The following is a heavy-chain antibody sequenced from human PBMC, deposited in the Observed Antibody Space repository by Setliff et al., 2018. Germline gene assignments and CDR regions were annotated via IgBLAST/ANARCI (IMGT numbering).Heavy chain of an antibody. D-gene: IGHD2-2*01. V-gene: IGHV1-2*04. CDR3: ARDRDSSSTSCYYYYYMDV. J-gene: IGHJ6*03. CDR1: GYTFTGYY. CDR2: INPNSGGT. Sequence: ASVKVSCKASGYTFTGYYMHWVRQAPGQGLEWMGWINPNSGGTNYAQKFQGWVTMTRDTSISTAYMELSRLRSDDTAVYYCARDRDSSSTSCYYYYYMDVWGKGTTVTVS.